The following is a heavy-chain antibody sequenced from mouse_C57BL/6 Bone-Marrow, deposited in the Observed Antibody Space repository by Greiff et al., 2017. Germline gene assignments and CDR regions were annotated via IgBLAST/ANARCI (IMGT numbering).Heavy chain of an antibody. Sequence: QVQLKESGAELVRPGTSVQMSCKASGYTFTNYWIGWAKQRPGHGLEWIGDIYPGGGYTNYNEKFKGKATLTADKSSSTAYMQFSSLTSEDSAIYYCARGMDYWGQGTSVTVSS. CDR1: GYTFTNYW. CDR3: ARGMDY. V-gene: IGHV1-63*01. CDR2: IYPGGGYT. J-gene: IGHJ4*01.